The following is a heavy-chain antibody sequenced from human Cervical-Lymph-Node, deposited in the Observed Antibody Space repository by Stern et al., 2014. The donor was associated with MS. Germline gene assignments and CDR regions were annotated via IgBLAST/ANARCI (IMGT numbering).Heavy chain of an antibody. Sequence: EXXXVESGAEVRKPGDSLKISCKTSGYRFINNWIAWVRKVPGKGLEWIRLISPSDSDVRYSPSFQGHVSISVDKSISTAYLQWNSLKASDTGVXYCAXWSXXCDSXGXXXLITVSA. CDR3: AXWSXXCDS. V-gene: IGHV5-51*03. CDR1: GYRFINNW. D-gene: IGHD2-8*01. CDR2: ISPSDSDV. J-gene: IGHJ5*01.